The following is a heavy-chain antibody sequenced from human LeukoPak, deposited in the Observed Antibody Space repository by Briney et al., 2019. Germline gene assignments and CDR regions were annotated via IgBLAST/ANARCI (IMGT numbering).Heavy chain of an antibody. Sequence: GASVKVSCKASGGTFSSYAISWVRQAPGQGLEWMGRIIPIFGTANYAQKFQGRVTITTDESTSTAYMELSSLRSEDTAVYYCARNLVSGRGDDWGQGTLLTVSS. J-gene: IGHJ4*02. V-gene: IGHV1-69*05. CDR3: ARNLVSGRGDD. D-gene: IGHD3-16*01. CDR2: IIPIFGTA. CDR1: GGTFSSYA.